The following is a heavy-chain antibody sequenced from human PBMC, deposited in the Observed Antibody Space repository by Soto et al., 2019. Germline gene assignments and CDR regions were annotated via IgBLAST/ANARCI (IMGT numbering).Heavy chain of an antibody. CDR1: GYTFTSYG. CDR3: ERDPTGHFSEY. Sequence: QVQLVQSGAEVKKPGASVKVSCKTSGYTFTSYGVAWVRQAPGQGLEWMGWISGYNGNTNYAQKLQGRVTMTTDTSTSTAYMELRSLRSDDTAVYYCERDPTGHFSEYRGQGTLVTVAS. V-gene: IGHV1-18*01. CDR2: ISGYNGNT. J-gene: IGHJ4*02. D-gene: IGHD1-1*01.